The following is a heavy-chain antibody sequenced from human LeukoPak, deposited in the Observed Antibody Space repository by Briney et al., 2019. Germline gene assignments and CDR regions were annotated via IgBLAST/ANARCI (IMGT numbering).Heavy chain of an antibody. Sequence: ASVKVSCKASGVTLNNYAISWVRQAPGQGLEWMGRTVPVFATTTYAQKFRGRVMITADESTSTVHMELSSLTAEDTALYYCARPYGPGNYINLGLDFWGQGTLVTVS. J-gene: IGHJ4*02. CDR3: ARPYGPGNYINLGLDF. D-gene: IGHD3-10*01. CDR2: TVPVFATT. V-gene: IGHV1-69*13. CDR1: GVTLNNYA.